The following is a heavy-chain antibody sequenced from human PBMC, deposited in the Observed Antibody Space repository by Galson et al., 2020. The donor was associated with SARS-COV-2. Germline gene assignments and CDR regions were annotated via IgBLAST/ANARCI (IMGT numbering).Heavy chain of an antibody. CDR3: ARVDCSGGSCYPGNY. CDR2: ISYDGSNK. V-gene: IGHV3-30*07. CDR1: GFTFSSYA. Sequence: GGSLRLSCAASGFTFSSYAMHWVRQAPGKGLEWVAVISYDGSNKYYADSVKGRFTISRDNPKNSLYLQMNNLRVEDTAVYHCARVDCSGGSCYPGNYWGQGTLVTVSS. D-gene: IGHD2-15*01. J-gene: IGHJ4*02.